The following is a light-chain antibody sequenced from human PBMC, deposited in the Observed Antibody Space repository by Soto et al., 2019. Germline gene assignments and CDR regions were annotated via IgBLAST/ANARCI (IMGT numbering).Light chain of an antibody. CDR3: TSSTSGSLYV. CDR2: NVS. CDR1: NNDVGGYNH. V-gene: IGLV2-14*01. Sequence: QSALTQPASVSGSPGQSITISCTGTNNDVGGYNHVSWYQQYPGKVPKLLIYNVSNRPSGVSDRFSGSKSGNTASLTISGLQAEDESDYFCTSSTSGSLYVFGSGTKVTVL. J-gene: IGLJ1*01.